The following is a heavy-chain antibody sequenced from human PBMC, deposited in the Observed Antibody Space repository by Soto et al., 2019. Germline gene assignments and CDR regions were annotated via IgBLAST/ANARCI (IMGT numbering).Heavy chain of an antibody. CDR3: AMSRRGDQFDD. D-gene: IGHD3-16*01. J-gene: IGHJ4*02. Sequence: QVQLVQSGAEVKKPGSSVKVSCKASGGTFSNFAINWVRQAPGQGLEWMGGIIPIFGTTKYAQKFQGRVTITADESTSTAHMELSSLRSEDTAVYYCAMSRRGDQFDDWGQGTLVTVSS. CDR1: GGTFSNFA. V-gene: IGHV1-69*01. CDR2: IIPIFGTT.